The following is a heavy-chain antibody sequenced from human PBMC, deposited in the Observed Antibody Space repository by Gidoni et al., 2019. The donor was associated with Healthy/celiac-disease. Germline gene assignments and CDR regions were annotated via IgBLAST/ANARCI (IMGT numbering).Heavy chain of an antibody. Sequence: SCKVSGYTLTELSMHWVRQAPGKGLEWMGGFDPEDGETIYAQKFQGRVTMTEDKSTDTAYMELSSLRSEDTAVYYCATLHSGGYSSGWYFDYWGQGTLVTVSS. CDR2: FDPEDGET. J-gene: IGHJ4*02. CDR3: ATLHSGGYSSGWYFDY. V-gene: IGHV1-24*01. D-gene: IGHD6-19*01. CDR1: GYTLTELS.